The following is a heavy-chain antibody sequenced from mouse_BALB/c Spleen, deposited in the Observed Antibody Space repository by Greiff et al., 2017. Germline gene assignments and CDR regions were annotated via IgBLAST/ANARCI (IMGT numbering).Heavy chain of an antibody. CDR1: GFSLTSYG. J-gene: IGHJ3*01. CDR3: ARCYYGSSSWFAY. D-gene: IGHD1-1*01. V-gene: IGHV2-9*02. Sequence: VKLQESGPGLVAPSQSLSITCTVSGFSLTSYGVHWVRQPPGKGLEWLGVIWAGGSTNYNSALMSRLSISKDNSKSQVFLKMNSLQTDDTAMYYCARCYYGSSSWFAYWGQGTLVTVSA. CDR2: IWAGGST.